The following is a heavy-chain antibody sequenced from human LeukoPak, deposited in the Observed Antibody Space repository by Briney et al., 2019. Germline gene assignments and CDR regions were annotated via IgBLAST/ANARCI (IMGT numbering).Heavy chain of an antibody. J-gene: IGHJ4*02. Sequence: GGSLRLSCAASGFTFSSYWMHWVGHAPGKGLVGVSRISTYRTSTKYADFVEGLFTISRDNAKNTLYLQMNRLRDEDTAAYYCVRGNFNGGIDYWGQGTLVTVSS. CDR3: VRGNFNGGIDY. CDR1: GFTFSSYW. V-gene: IGHV3-74*01. CDR2: ISTYRTST.